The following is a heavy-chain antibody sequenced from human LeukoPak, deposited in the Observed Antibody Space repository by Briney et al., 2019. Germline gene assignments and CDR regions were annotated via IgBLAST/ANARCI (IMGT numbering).Heavy chain of an antibody. CDR2: IYYTGST. CDR3: ARGFCSGGHCYRTFFVY. J-gene: IGHJ4*02. Sequence: PSETLSLTCTVSSGSISNYYWSWIRQSPGKGLEWIGYIYYTGSTNYNPSLKNRVTILVDTSNNQFSLKLSSVTAADTAVYYCARGFCSGGHCYRTFFVYWGQGTLVTVSS. D-gene: IGHD2-15*01. CDR1: SGSISNYY. V-gene: IGHV4-59*01.